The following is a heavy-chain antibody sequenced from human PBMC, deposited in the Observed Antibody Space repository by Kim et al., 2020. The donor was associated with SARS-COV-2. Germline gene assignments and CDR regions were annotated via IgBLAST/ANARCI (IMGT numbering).Heavy chain of an antibody. V-gene: IGHV4-61*02. CDR3: ARDGIVGAKVQYYYYGMDV. J-gene: IGHJ6*02. Sequence: SETLSLTCTVSGGSISSGSYYWSWIRQPAGKGLEWIGRIYTSGSTNYNPSLKSRVTISVDTSKNQFSLKLSSVTAADTAVYYCARDGIVGAKVQYYYYGMDVWGQGTTVTVSS. D-gene: IGHD1-26*01. CDR1: GGSISSGSYY. CDR2: IYTSGST.